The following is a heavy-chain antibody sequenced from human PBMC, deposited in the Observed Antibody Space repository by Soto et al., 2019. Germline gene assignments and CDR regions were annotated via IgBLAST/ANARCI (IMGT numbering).Heavy chain of an antibody. Sequence: GSLRLSCAASGFTFSDYYMSWIRQAPGKGLEWVSYISSSGSTIYYADSVKGRFTISRDNAKNSLYLQMNSLRAEDTAVYYCARDILSSSSYYFDYWGQGTLVTVSS. D-gene: IGHD6-6*01. J-gene: IGHJ4*02. CDR3: ARDILSSSSYYFDY. V-gene: IGHV3-11*01. CDR1: GFTFSDYY. CDR2: ISSSGSTI.